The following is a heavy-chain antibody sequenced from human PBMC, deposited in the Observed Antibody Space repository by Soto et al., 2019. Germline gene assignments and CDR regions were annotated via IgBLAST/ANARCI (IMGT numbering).Heavy chain of an antibody. V-gene: IGHV4-31*03. Sequence: QVQLQESGPGLVKPSQTLSLICTVSGGSISSGGYYWSWIRQHPGKGLEWIGYIYYSGSTYYNPSLKSRVTISVDTSKNQFSLNLSSVTAADTAVYYCAGGYDLGPAFDIWGQGTMVTVSS. D-gene: IGHD5-12*01. CDR2: IYYSGST. CDR1: GGSISSGGYY. J-gene: IGHJ3*02. CDR3: AGGYDLGPAFDI.